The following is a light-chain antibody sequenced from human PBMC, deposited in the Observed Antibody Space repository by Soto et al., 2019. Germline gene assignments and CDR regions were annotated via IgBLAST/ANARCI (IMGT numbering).Light chain of an antibody. J-gene: IGKJ2*01. CDR3: QQYYSSPYT. CDR1: QSVLYSSNNKDY. Sequence: DIVMTQSPDSLAVSLGERATINCKSSQSVLYSSNNKDYLXXXXXXXXQPPKLLIYWASTRESGVPDRFSGSGSGTDFTLTISSLQAEDVAVYYCQQYYSSPYTFGQGTKLQIK. CDR2: WAS. V-gene: IGKV4-1*01.